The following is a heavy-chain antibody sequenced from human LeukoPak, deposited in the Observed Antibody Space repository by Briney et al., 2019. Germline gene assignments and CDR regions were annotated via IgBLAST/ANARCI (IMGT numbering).Heavy chain of an antibody. V-gene: IGHV4-61*02. J-gene: IGHJ3*01. CDR1: GASISTSNDY. Sequence: SSETLSLTCTVSGASISTSNDYWSWIRQPAGKGLEWIGRVYPGESAKYNPSLKDRVTISVDTSKNQISLNLKSVTAADTAVYYCARVLPDLKRSKYSTGHYYAFDVWGQGTMVAVSS. D-gene: IGHD6-19*01. CDR2: VYPGESA. CDR3: ARVLPDLKRSKYSTGHYYAFDV.